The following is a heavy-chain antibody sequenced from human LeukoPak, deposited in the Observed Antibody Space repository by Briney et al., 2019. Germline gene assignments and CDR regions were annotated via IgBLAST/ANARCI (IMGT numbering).Heavy chain of an antibody. CDR1: GFTFSNYA. Sequence: GASLRLSCAASGFTFSNYAMSWVRQAPGKGLEWVSAISGSGGSTYYADSVKGRFTISRDNSKNTLYLQMNSLRAEDTAVYYCAKAPTYSSGWYYFDYWGQGTLVTVSS. CDR3: AKAPTYSSGWYYFDY. J-gene: IGHJ4*02. V-gene: IGHV3-23*01. D-gene: IGHD6-19*01. CDR2: ISGSGGST.